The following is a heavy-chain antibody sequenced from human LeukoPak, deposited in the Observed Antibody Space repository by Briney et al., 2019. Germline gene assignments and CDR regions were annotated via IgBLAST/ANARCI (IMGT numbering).Heavy chain of an antibody. J-gene: IGHJ4*02. CDR3: AREGAGAHYFDY. CDR1: GASISGYF. Sequence: SETLSLTCTVSGASISGYFWSWIRQPPGKGLEWIGYISSSGNTNYNPSLKSRVTISVDTSKNRFSLKLSSVTAADTAVYYCAREGAGAHYFDYWGQGTLVTVSS. V-gene: IGHV4-59*01. CDR2: ISSSGNT. D-gene: IGHD1-26*01.